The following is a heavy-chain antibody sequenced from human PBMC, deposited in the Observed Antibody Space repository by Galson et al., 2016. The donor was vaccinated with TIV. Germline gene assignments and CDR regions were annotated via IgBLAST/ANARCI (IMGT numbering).Heavy chain of an antibody. V-gene: IGHV3-30*04. Sequence: SLRLSCAASGFIFSYYAMHWVRQAPGKGLEWVAVISFDGSNKYYADSVKGRFTISRDNSKNTLHLQMNSLRAEDTAVYYCAKDITVYCAGDCSTFDYWGHGTLVTVSS. CDR1: GFIFSYYA. CDR3: AKDITVYCAGDCSTFDY. D-gene: IGHD2-21*02. J-gene: IGHJ4*01. CDR2: ISFDGSNK.